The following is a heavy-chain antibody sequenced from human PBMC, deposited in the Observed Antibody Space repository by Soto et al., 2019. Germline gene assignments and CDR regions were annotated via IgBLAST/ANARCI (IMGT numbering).Heavy chain of an antibody. V-gene: IGHV1-46*01. J-gene: IGHJ6*02. Sequence: ASVKVSCKASGYTFTSYYMHWVRQAPGQGLEWMGIINPSGGSTSYAQKFQGRVTMTRDTSTSTVYMELSSLRSEDTAVYYCARDLAVACTFLLEGLAEYGMDVWGQGTTVTVSS. CDR2: INPSGGST. CDR3: ARDLAVACTFLLEGLAEYGMDV. D-gene: IGHD6-19*01. CDR1: GYTFTSYY.